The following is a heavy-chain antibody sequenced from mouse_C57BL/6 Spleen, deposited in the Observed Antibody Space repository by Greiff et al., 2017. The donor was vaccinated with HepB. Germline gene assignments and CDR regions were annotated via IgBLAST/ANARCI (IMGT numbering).Heavy chain of an antibody. Sequence: QVQLKQPGTELVKPGASVKLSCKASGYTFTSYWMHWVKQRPGQGLEWIGNINPSNGGTNYNEKFKSKATLTVDKPSSTAYMQLSSLTSEDSAVYYCARYYGSSLHWYFDVWGTGTTVTVSS. CDR1: GYTFTSYW. CDR3: ARYYGSSLHWYFDV. CDR2: INPSNGGT. V-gene: IGHV1-53*01. J-gene: IGHJ1*03. D-gene: IGHD1-1*01.